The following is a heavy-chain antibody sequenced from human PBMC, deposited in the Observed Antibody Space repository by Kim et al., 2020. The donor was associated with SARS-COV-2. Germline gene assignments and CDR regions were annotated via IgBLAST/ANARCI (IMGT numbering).Heavy chain of an antibody. V-gene: IGHV3-74*01. CDR2: INSDGSST. CDR3: ARGSGSYNWFDP. CDR1: GFTFSSYW. Sequence: GGSLRLSCAASGFTFSSYWMHWVRQAPGKGQVWVSRINSDGSSTSYADSVKGRFTISRDNAKNTLYLQMNSLRAEDTAVYYCARGSGSYNWFDPWGQGTLVTVSS. J-gene: IGHJ5*02. D-gene: IGHD1-26*01.